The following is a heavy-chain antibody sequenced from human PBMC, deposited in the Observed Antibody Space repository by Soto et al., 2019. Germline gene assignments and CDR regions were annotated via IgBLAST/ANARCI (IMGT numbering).Heavy chain of an antibody. V-gene: IGHV4-59*01. J-gene: IGHJ4*02. Sequence: QVQLQESGPGLVKPSETLSLTCTVSGGSISSYYWSWIRQPPGKGLERIGYIYYSGSTNYNPSLKSRVTISVDTSKNQFSLKLSSVTAADTAVYYCARQSGHGVCSSTSCHIDYWGQGTLVTVSS. CDR3: ARQSGHGVCSSTSCHIDY. CDR2: IYYSGST. CDR1: GGSISSYY. D-gene: IGHD2-2*01.